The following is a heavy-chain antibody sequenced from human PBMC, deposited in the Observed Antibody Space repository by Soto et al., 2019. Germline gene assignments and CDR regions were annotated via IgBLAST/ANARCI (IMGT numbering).Heavy chain of an antibody. Sequence: EVQLVESGGGLVQPGGSLRLSCAASGFTFSSYWMSWVRQAPGKGLEWVANIKQDGSEKYYVDSVKGRFTISRDNAKNSLYLQMNSLRAEDTAVYYCARDRTYRGVWYFDLRGRGTLVTVSS. CDR1: GFTFSSYW. J-gene: IGHJ2*01. CDR2: IKQDGSEK. D-gene: IGHD2-8*01. CDR3: ARDRTYRGVWYFDL. V-gene: IGHV3-7*05.